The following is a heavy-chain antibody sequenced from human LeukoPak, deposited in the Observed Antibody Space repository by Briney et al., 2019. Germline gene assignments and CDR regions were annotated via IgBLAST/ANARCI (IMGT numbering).Heavy chain of an antibody. CDR2: INAGNGNT. V-gene: IGHV1-3*01. Sequence: ASVKVSCKASGYTFTSYAMHWVRQAPGQRLEWMGWINAGNGNTKYSQRFQGRVTITRDTSASTAYMELSSLRSEDTAVYYCATERLVGATHYYYYGMDVWGQGTTVTVSS. J-gene: IGHJ6*02. D-gene: IGHD1-26*01. CDR1: GYTFTSYA. CDR3: ATERLVGATHYYYYGMDV.